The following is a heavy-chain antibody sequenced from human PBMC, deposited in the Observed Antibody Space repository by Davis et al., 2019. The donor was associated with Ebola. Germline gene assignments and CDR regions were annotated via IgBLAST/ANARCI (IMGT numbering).Heavy chain of an antibody. CDR3: ARGPYIVVVPAAILGVGFDP. D-gene: IGHD2-2*01. J-gene: IGHJ5*02. CDR1: GFTFSSYS. Sequence: GESLKISCAASGFTFSSYSMNWVRQAPGKGLEWVSYISSSGSTIYYADSVKGRFTISRDNAKNSLYLQMNSLRAEDTAVYYCARGPYIVVVPAAILGVGFDPWGQGTLVTVSS. V-gene: IGHV3-48*04. CDR2: ISSSGSTI.